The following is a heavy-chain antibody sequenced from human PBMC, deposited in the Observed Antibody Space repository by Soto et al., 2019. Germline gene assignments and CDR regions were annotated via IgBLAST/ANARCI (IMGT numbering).Heavy chain of an antibody. CDR3: ARDRYYYDSSGYYYKEDWYFDL. D-gene: IGHD3-22*01. V-gene: IGHV3-48*02. CDR2: ISSSSSTI. CDR1: GFTFSSYS. Sequence: GSLRLSCAASGFTFSSYSMNWVRRAPGKGLEWVSYISSSSSTIYYADSVKGRFTISRDNAKNSLYLQMNSLRDEDTAVYYCARDRYYYDSSGYYYKEDWYFDLWGRGTLVTVSS. J-gene: IGHJ2*01.